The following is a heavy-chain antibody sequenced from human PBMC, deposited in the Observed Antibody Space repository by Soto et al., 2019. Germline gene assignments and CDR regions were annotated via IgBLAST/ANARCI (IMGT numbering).Heavy chain of an antibody. CDR1: GYTFTGYY. CDR2: INPNSGGT. J-gene: IGHJ5*02. V-gene: IGHV1-2*02. CDR3: ARDLNTYYYGSGSYGSPTWFDP. D-gene: IGHD3-10*01. Sequence: ASVKVSCKASGYTFTGYYMHWVRQAPGQGLEWMGWINPNSGGTNYAQKFQGRVTMTRDTSISTAYMELSRLRSDDTAVYYCARDLNTYYYGSGSYGSPTWFDPWGQGTLVNVSS.